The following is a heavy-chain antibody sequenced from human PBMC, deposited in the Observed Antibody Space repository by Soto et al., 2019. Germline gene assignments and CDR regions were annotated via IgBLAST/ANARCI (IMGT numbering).Heavy chain of an antibody. CDR3: ATIAVPHAFDI. CDR1: GFIFSSYG. CDR2: MSFDGSIK. Sequence: GGSLRLSCAASGFIFSSYGMNWVRQAPGKGLEWVAVMSFDGSIKYYADSVKGRFTISRDNSKNTLYLQMNSLRAEDTAVYYCATIAVPHAFDIWGQGTMVTVSS. D-gene: IGHD6-19*01. V-gene: IGHV3-30*03. J-gene: IGHJ3*02.